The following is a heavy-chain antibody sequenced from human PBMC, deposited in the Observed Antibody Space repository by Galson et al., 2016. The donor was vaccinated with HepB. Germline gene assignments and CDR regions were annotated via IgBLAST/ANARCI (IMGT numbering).Heavy chain of an antibody. CDR2: IKEDGSQK. Sequence: SLRLSCAVSGFTFNSHWMTWIRQAPGQGLEWVAKIKEDGSQKYYVDSVQGRFTISSDNAKNSLYLQMDSRRAEDTAVYYCARAGGVANGYALDIWGQGTMVSVSS. V-gene: IGHV3-7*04. D-gene: IGHD1-26*01. CDR1: GFTFNSHW. J-gene: IGHJ3*02. CDR3: ARAGGVANGYALDI.